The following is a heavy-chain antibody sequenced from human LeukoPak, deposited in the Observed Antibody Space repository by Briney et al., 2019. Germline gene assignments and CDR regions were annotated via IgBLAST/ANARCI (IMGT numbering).Heavy chain of an antibody. J-gene: IGHJ3*01. CDR2: IGASGADT. Sequence: PGGSLRLSCEASGFTFCRYAMAWLRQAPGKGLDWVSVIGASGADTYYSDSAKGRFTVSRDNSKDTLFLHMSSLRAEDTAVYFCATRPRDSSGYYLGAFDGWGQGTTVTVSS. CDR1: GFTFCRYA. V-gene: IGHV3-23*01. D-gene: IGHD3-22*01. CDR3: ATRPRDSSGYYLGAFDG.